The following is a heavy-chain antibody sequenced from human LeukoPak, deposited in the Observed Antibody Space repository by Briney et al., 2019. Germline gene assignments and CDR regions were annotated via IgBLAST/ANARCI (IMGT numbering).Heavy chain of an antibody. D-gene: IGHD6-19*01. CDR2: IYYSGST. CDR1: GGSISDYY. V-gene: IGHV4-59*01. Sequence: PSETLSLTCTVSGGSISDYYWSWIRQAPGKGLEWIGYIYYSGSTNYNPSLKSRVTISVDTSKNQFSLKLSSVTAADTAVYYCARAHSSGWLVDYWGQGTLVTVSS. CDR3: ARAHSSGWLVDY. J-gene: IGHJ4*02.